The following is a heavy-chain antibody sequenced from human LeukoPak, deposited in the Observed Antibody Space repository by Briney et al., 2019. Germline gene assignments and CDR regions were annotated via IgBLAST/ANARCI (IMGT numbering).Heavy chain of an antibody. Sequence: GASVKVSCKASGYTFTGYYMHWVRQAPGQGLEWMGWINPNSGGTNYAQKFQGRVTMTRDTSISTAYMELSRLRSDDTAVYYCARARLRLGELSLYYYFDYWGQGTLVTVSS. V-gene: IGHV1-2*02. D-gene: IGHD3-16*02. J-gene: IGHJ4*02. CDR2: INPNSGGT. CDR3: ARARLRLGELSLYYYFDY. CDR1: GYTFTGYY.